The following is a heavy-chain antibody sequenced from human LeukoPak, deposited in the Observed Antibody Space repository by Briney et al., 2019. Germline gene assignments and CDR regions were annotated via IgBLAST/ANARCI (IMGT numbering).Heavy chain of an antibody. J-gene: IGHJ3*02. Sequence: GGSLRLSCAASGFTFSSYGMHWVRQAPGKGLEWVAFIRYDGSNKYYADSVKGRFTISRDNSKNTLYLQMNSLRAEDTAVYYCAKDLIAAAPSDAFDIWGQGTMVTVSS. V-gene: IGHV3-30*02. CDR2: IRYDGSNK. D-gene: IGHD6-13*01. CDR3: AKDLIAAAPSDAFDI. CDR1: GFTFSSYG.